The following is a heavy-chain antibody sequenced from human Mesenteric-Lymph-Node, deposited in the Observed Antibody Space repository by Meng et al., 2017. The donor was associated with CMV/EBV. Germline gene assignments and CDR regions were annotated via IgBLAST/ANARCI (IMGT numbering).Heavy chain of an antibody. Sequence: GESLKISCKGSGYSFTNHWIGWVRQMPGKGLEWMGIIYPDDSDTRYSPSFRGQVIISADKSISTAYLQWSSLKASDTAMYYCARHQAGSFDYWGQGTLVTVSS. CDR3: ARHQAGSFDY. CDR1: GYSFTNHW. V-gene: IGHV5-51*01. CDR2: IYPDDSDT. D-gene: IGHD3-10*01. J-gene: IGHJ4*02.